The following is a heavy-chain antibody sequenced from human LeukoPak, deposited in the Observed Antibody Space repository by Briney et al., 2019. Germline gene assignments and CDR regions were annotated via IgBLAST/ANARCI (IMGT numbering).Heavy chain of an antibody. CDR3: ARSGTGYSSSWYPAQAFDI. D-gene: IGHD6-13*01. J-gene: IGHJ3*02. Sequence: SETLSLTCTVSGGSISSYYWSWIRQPPGKGLEWIGYIYYSGSTNYNPSLKSRVTISVDTSKNQFSLKLSFVTAADTAVYYCARSGTGYSSSWYPAQAFDIWGQGTMVTVSS. CDR2: IYYSGST. V-gene: IGHV4-59*01. CDR1: GGSISSYY.